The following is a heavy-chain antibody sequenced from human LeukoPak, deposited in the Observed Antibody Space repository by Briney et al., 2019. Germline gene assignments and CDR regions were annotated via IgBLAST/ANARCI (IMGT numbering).Heavy chain of an antibody. V-gene: IGHV4-61*02. D-gene: IGHD2-21*02. Sequence: SETLSLTCTVSGGSISSSSYYWGWIRQPAGKGLEWIGRIYTSGSTNYNPSLKSRVTMSVDTSKNQFSLKLNSVTAADTAVYYCARRSVGGSGDDYFDYWGQGTLVTVSS. CDR1: GGSISSSSYY. J-gene: IGHJ4*02. CDR3: ARRSVGGSGDDYFDY. CDR2: IYTSGST.